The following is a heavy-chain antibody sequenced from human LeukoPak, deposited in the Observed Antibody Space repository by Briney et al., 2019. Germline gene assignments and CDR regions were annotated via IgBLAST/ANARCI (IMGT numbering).Heavy chain of an antibody. J-gene: IGHJ3*02. D-gene: IGHD3-22*01. CDR3: AKAESHYYDSSGLDI. Sequence: GGSLRLSCAASGFTFSSYAMSWVRQAPGKGLEWVSAISGSGGSTYYADSVKGRFTISRDNSKNTLYLQTNSLRAEDTAVYYCAKAESHYYDSSGLDIWGQGTMVTVSS. CDR1: GFTFSSYA. CDR2: ISGSGGST. V-gene: IGHV3-23*01.